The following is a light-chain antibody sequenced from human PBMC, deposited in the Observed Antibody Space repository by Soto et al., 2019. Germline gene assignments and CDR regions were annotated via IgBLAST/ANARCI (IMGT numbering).Light chain of an antibody. CDR3: QKSYSTLYT. V-gene: IGKV1-39*01. CDR2: AAS. J-gene: IGKJ2*01. CDR1: QSISSY. Sequence: DIQMTQSPSSLSASVGDRVTITFRASQSISSYLNWYQQKPGKAPKLLVYAASSLQSGVPSRFSGSGSGTDFTLTISSLQPEDFATYYCQKSYSTLYTFGQGTKVDIK.